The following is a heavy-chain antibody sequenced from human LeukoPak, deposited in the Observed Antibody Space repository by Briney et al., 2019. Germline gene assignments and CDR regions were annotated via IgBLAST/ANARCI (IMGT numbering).Heavy chain of an antibody. CDR1: GYTFTGYY. D-gene: IGHD2-2*01. CDR3: ARAIFVAPAAMAPGVAFDI. V-gene: IGHV1-2*02. J-gene: IGHJ3*02. Sequence: GASVKVSCKASGYTFTGYYMHWVRQAPGQGLEWMGWINPNSGGTNYAQKFQGRVTMTRDTSISTAYMELSRLRSDDTAVYYCARAIFVAPAAMAPGVAFDIWGQGTMVTVSS. CDR2: INPNSGGT.